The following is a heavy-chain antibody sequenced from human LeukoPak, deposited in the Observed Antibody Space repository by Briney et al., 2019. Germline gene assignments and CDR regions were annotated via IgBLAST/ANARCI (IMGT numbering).Heavy chain of an antibody. CDR2: MNPNSGNT. CDR3: ARGRQFRRYYYDSSGYYNDY. CDR1: GYTFTSYD. V-gene: IGHV1-8*03. Sequence: ASVKVSCKASGYTFTSYDINWVRQATGQGLEWMGWMNPNSGNTGYAQKFQGRVTITRNTSISTAYMELSSLRSEDTAVYYCARGRQFRRYYYDSSGYYNDYWGQGTLVTVSS. J-gene: IGHJ4*02. D-gene: IGHD3-22*01.